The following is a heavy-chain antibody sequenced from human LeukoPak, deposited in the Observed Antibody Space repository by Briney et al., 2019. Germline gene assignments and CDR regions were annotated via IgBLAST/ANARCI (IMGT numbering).Heavy chain of an antibody. CDR3: AKDVSVVRGVSVY. D-gene: IGHD3-10*01. CDR2: ISGGGGST. Sequence: GGSLSLSCAASGFTFSSYATSWVCQAPGKGLEWVSAISGGGGSTYYADSVKGRSTISKDNSKNTLYLQMNSLRAEDTAVYYCAKDVSVVRGVSVYWGQGTLVTVSS. V-gene: IGHV3-23*01. CDR1: GFTFSSYA. J-gene: IGHJ4*02.